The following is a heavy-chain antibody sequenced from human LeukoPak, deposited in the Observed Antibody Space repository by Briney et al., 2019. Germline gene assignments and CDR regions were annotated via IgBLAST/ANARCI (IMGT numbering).Heavy chain of an antibody. V-gene: IGHV3-30*04. CDR1: GFTFSSYA. Sequence: GGSLRLSCAASGFTFSSYAMHWVRQAPGKGLEWVAVISYDGSNKYYADSVKGRFTISRDNSKNTLYLQMNSLRAEDTAVYYCARESGSYLDYWGQGTLVTVSS. CDR3: ARESGSYLDY. J-gene: IGHJ4*02. CDR2: ISYDGSNK. D-gene: IGHD1-26*01.